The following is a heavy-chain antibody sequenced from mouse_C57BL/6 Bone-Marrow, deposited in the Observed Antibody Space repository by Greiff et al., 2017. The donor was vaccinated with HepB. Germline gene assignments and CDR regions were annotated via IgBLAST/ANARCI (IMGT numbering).Heavy chain of an antibody. CDR2: ISSGGSYT. D-gene: IGHD1-1*01. J-gene: IGHJ2*01. Sequence: EVKVVESGGDLVKPGGSLKLSCAASGFTFSSYGMSWVRQTPDKRLEWVATISSGGSYTYYPDSVKGRFTISRDNAKNTLYLQMSSLKSEDTAMYYCARQAVVWGQGTTLTVSS. V-gene: IGHV5-6*01. CDR3: ARQAVV. CDR1: GFTFSSYG.